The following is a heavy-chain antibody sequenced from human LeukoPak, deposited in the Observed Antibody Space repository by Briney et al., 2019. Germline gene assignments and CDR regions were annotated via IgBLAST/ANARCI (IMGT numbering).Heavy chain of an antibody. J-gene: IGHJ4*02. CDR1: GGSCSGYY. V-gene: IGHV4-34*01. CDR2: IYYSGST. D-gene: IGHD3-3*01. CDR3: ARVDLEWLFFDY. Sequence: SETLSLTCAVYGGSCSGYYWSWIRQPPGKGLEWIGNIYYSGSTYYNSSLKSRVTISVDTSKNQFSLKLNSVTAADTAVYYCARVDLEWLFFDYWGQGTLVTVSS.